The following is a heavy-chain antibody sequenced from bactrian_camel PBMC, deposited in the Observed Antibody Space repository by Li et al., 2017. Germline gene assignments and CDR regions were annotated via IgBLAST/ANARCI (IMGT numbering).Heavy chain of an antibody. CDR3: AADSSFRCRGLSISLFQGSFSY. J-gene: IGHJ6*01. CDR1: VTLYSNLH. CDR2: IDIGGTT. D-gene: IGHD3*01. Sequence: VQLVESGGGSVQAGGSLGLSCTVSVTLYSNLHMAWFRQAPGKERETVATIDIGGTTFYADSVKGRFTISRSSAKNTLYLQMSSLKPEDTAMYYCAADSSFRCRGLSISLFQGSFSYWGQGTQVTVS. V-gene: IGHV3S53*01.